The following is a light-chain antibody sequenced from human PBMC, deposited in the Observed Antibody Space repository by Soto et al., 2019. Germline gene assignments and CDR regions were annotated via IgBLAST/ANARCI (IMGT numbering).Light chain of an antibody. Sequence: EIVLTQSPPTLSLSPGDRAALYCKASQSVHNYLAWYQQTPGRAPRLLISGASTRAAGIPARFSGSGSGTDFTLTITSLEPEDFAVYYCQQRSNWPPITFCQGTRLEIK. CDR3: QQRSNWPPIT. CDR2: GAS. CDR1: QSVHNY. V-gene: IGKV3-11*01. J-gene: IGKJ5*01.